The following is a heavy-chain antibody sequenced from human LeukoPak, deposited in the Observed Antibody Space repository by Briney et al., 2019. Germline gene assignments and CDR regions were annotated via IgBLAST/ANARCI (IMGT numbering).Heavy chain of an antibody. CDR2: ISYDGSNK. D-gene: IGHD3-10*01. V-gene: IGHV3-30*04. Sequence: QPGGSLRLSCAASGFTFSSYAMHWVRQAPGKGLEWVAVISYDGSNKYYADSVKGRFTISRDNSKNTLYLQMNSLRAEDTAVYYCAREAWVGTMVRGVMSYWGQGTLVTVSS. CDR1: GFTFSSYA. CDR3: AREAWVGTMVRGVMSY. J-gene: IGHJ4*02.